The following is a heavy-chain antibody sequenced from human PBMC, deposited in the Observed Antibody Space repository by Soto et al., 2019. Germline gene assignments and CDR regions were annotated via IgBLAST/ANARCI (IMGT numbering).Heavy chain of an antibody. V-gene: IGHV4-39*01. CDR3: ARNRARNWFDP. CDR2: IYYSGST. J-gene: IGHJ5*02. CDR1: GGSISSSSYY. Sequence: SETLSLTCIVSGGSISSSSYYWGWIRQPPGKGLEWIGSIYYSGSTYYNPSLKSRVTISVDTSKNQFSLKLSSVTAADTAVFYCARNRARNWFDPWGQGTMVTVSS. D-gene: IGHD6-6*01.